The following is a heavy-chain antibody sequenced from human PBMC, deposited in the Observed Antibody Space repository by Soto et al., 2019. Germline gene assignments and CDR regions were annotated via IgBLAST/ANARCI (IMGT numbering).Heavy chain of an antibody. CDR3: ARHAIGCSGGSCYSYFDY. CDR2: IYYSGST. J-gene: IGHJ4*02. Sequence: SETPSPTSPVSGGSLSSYYWSWIPQPPGKGLEWIGYIYYSGSTNYNPSLKSRVTISVDTSKNQFSLKLSSVTAADTAVYYCARHAIGCSGGSCYSYFDYWGQGTLVTVSS. CDR1: GGSLSSYY. V-gene: IGHV4-59*08. D-gene: IGHD2-15*01.